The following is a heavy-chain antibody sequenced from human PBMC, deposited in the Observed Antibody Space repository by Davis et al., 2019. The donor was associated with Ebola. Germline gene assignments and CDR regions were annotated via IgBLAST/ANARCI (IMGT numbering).Heavy chain of an antibody. Sequence: GESLKISCAASGLTFSTYTLNWVRQAPGKGLEWVSYISGDSLYTNYADSVRGRLTISRDDAKNSLYLQMNSLRDEDTAVYYCARGEDNSGWYGGWFFEPWGQGTLVTVSS. J-gene: IGHJ5*02. CDR3: ARGEDNSGWYGGWFFEP. D-gene: IGHD6-19*01. CDR1: GLTFSTYT. CDR2: ISGDSLYT. V-gene: IGHV3-21*05.